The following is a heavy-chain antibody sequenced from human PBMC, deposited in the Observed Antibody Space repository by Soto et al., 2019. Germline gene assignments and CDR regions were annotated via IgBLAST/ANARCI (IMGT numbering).Heavy chain of an antibody. CDR1: GFTFSSYS. Sequence: GGSLRLSCAASGFTFSSYSMNWVRQAPGKGLEWVSYISSSSSTIYYADSVKGRFTISRDNAKNSLYLQMNSLRAEDPAVYYWARVPPWELPDYWGQGTLVTVSS. J-gene: IGHJ4*02. V-gene: IGHV3-48*04. D-gene: IGHD1-26*01. CDR2: ISSSSSTI. CDR3: ARVPPWELPDY.